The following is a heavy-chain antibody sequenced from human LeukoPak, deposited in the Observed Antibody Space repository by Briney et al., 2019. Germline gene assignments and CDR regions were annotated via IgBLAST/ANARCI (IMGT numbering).Heavy chain of an antibody. CDR3: YTTSGGRPH. V-gene: IGHV4-59*08. Sequence: SETLSLTCTVSGGSISTYYWTWIRQPPGKGLEWIGYIYYSGSTNYNPSLKSRVTISVDTSKNQFSLNLSSVTAADTAVYYCYTTSGGRPHWGQGTLVTVSS. CDR1: GGSISTYY. D-gene: IGHD2-2*02. J-gene: IGHJ4*02. CDR2: IYYSGST.